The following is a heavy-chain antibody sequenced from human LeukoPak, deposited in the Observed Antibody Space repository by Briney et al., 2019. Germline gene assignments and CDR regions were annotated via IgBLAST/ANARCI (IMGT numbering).Heavy chain of an antibody. CDR3: AKDLASMTYFDY. Sequence: GGSLRLSCAASGFTFTSYGMHWVRQAPGKGLEWVAVIRYDGSNKYYADSVQGRFTISRDNSKNTLYLQMNTLRGEDTAVYYCAKDLASMTYFDYWGQGTLVTVSS. J-gene: IGHJ4*02. V-gene: IGHV3-30*02. CDR2: IRYDGSNK. D-gene: IGHD6-6*01. CDR1: GFTFTSYG.